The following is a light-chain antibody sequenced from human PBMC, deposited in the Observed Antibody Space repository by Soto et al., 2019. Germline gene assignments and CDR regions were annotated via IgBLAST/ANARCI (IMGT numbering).Light chain of an antibody. J-gene: IGKJ1*01. V-gene: IGKV1-5*01. CDR3: QQYNSFWT. CDR1: QSISSW. CDR2: DAS. Sequence: DIQMTQSPSTLSASVGDRVTITCRASQSISSWLAWYQQKPGKAPKLLIYDASYLERGVPSRFSGSGSGTDFTPTISSLQSDNLATYYCQQYNSFWTFGQGTKVEI.